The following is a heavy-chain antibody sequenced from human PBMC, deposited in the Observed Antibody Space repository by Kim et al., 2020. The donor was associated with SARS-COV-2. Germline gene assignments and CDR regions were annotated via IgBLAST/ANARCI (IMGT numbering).Heavy chain of an antibody. CDR3: AKAITTTVTKGSRWDKSTRGGYDY. CDR2: ISGSGGST. J-gene: IGHJ4*02. Sequence: GGSLRLSCVASGFTFSSYAMSWVRQAPGKGLEWVSAISGSGGSTYYADSVKGRFTISRDNSKNTLYLQMNSLRAEDTAVYYCAKAITTTVTKGSRWDKSTRGGYDYWGQGTLVTVSS. D-gene: IGHD4-17*01. CDR1: GFTFSSYA. V-gene: IGHV3-23*01.